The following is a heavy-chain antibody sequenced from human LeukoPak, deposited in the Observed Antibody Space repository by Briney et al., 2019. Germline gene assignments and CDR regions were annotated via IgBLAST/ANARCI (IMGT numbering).Heavy chain of an antibody. J-gene: IGHJ4*02. CDR2: IYYSGST. CDR3: ARTTVTTDRSFDY. Sequence: SETLSLTCTVSGGSISSYYWSWIRQPPGKGLEWIGYIYYSGSTNYNPSLKSRVTISVDTSKNQFSLKLSSVTAADTAVYYCARTTVTTDRSFDYWGQGTLVTVSS. CDR1: GGSISSYY. V-gene: IGHV4-59*01. D-gene: IGHD4-17*01.